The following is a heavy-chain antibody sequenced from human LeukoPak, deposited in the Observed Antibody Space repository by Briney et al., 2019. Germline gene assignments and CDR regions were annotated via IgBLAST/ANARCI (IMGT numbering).Heavy chain of an antibody. CDR2: TNHSGST. V-gene: IGHV4-34*01. CDR3: ARGLTISSSGSYYFDY. CDR1: GGSLSGYY. Sequence: SETLSLTCAVYGGSLSGYYWSWIRQPPGKGLEWIGETNHSGSTNYNPSLKSRVTISVDTSKSQFSLKLSSVTAADTAVYYCARGLTISSSGSYYFDYWGQGTLVTVSS. D-gene: IGHD3-3*01. J-gene: IGHJ4*02.